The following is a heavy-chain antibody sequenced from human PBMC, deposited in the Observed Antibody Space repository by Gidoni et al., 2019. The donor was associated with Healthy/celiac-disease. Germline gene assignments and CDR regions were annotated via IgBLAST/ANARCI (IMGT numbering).Heavy chain of an antibody. CDR1: GGSISSSNW. CDR3: ASQPYGDYVGAFDI. V-gene: IGHV4-4*02. D-gene: IGHD4-17*01. J-gene: IGHJ3*02. CDR2: IYHSGST. Sequence: QVQLQESGPGLVKPSGTLSLTCAVSGGSISSSNWWSWVRQPPGKGLEWIGGIYHSGSTNYNPSLKSRVTISVDKSKKQFSLKVSSVTAADTAVYYWASQPYGDYVGAFDIWGQGTMVTVSS.